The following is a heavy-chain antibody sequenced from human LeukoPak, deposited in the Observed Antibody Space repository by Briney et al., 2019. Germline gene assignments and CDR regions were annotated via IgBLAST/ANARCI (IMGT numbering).Heavy chain of an antibody. CDR2: IYYIGST. D-gene: IGHD6-6*01. J-gene: IGHJ5*02. V-gene: IGHV4-59*01. Sequence: SETLSLTCTVSVGSISSYYWSWIRQPPGKGLEWIGYIYYIGSTNYNPSLKSRVTISVDTSKTQFSLKLSSVTAADTAVYYCARDLRYSSSLSWFDPWGQGTLVTVSS. CDR1: VGSISSYY. CDR3: ARDLRYSSSLSWFDP.